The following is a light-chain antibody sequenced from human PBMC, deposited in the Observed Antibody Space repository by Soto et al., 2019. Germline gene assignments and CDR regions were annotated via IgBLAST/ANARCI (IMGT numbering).Light chain of an antibody. V-gene: IGLV2-8*01. Sequence: QSALTQPPSASGSPGQSVTISCTGTSSDVGGYNYVSWYQHHPGKAPKLMIYEVNKRPSGVPDRFSGSKSGNTASLTVSGLQVEDEADYYCNSYAGTKNVAFGGGTKLTVL. CDR2: EVN. CDR3: NSYAGTKNVA. J-gene: IGLJ2*01. CDR1: SSDVGGYNY.